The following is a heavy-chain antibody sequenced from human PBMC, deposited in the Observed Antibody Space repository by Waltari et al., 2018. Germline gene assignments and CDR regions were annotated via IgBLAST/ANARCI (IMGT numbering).Heavy chain of an antibody. V-gene: IGHV3-15*07. CDR2: IKSKTDGGTT. D-gene: IGHD5-12*01. CDR1: GFTFSNAW. Sequence: EVQLVESGGGLVKPGGSLRLSCAASGFTFSNAWMNWVRQAPGKGREWVGRIKSKTDGGTTDYAAPVKGRFTISRDDSKNTLYLQMNSLKTEDTAVYYCTTDAIEAYSGYGMDVWGQGTTVTVSS. CDR3: TTDAIEAYSGYGMDV. J-gene: IGHJ6*02.